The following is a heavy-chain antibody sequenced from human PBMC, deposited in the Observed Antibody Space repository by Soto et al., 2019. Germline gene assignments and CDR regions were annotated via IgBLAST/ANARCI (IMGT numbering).Heavy chain of an antibody. D-gene: IGHD3-16*01. Sequence: QVPLVESGGGVVQPGRSLRLSCAASGFTFSSYAMHWVRQAPGKGLAWVAVISYDGSNKYYADSVKGRFTISRDNSKTTLYLQMNSLSAEDTAVYYCARAYEGDYFDYWGQGTLVTVSS. J-gene: IGHJ4*02. CDR1: GFTFSSYA. CDR2: ISYDGSNK. CDR3: ARAYEGDYFDY. V-gene: IGHV3-30-3*01.